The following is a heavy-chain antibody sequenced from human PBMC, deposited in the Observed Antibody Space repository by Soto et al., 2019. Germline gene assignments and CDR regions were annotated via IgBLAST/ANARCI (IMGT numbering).Heavy chain of an antibody. D-gene: IGHD4-4*01. Sequence: GASVKVSCKASGYTFTSYGISWVRQAPGQGLEWMGIISAYNGNTNYAQKLQGRVTMTRDTSTSTVYMELSSLRSEDTAVYYCARDRHSNSYYFDYWGQGTLVTVSS. CDR1: GYTFTSYG. J-gene: IGHJ4*02. V-gene: IGHV1-18*01. CDR2: ISAYNGNT. CDR3: ARDRHSNSYYFDY.